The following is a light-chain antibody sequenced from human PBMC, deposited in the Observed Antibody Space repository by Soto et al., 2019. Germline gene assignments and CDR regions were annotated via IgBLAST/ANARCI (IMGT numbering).Light chain of an antibody. J-gene: IGKJ3*01. V-gene: IGKV1-39*01. CDR1: QTVSTN. Sequence: DIQMTQSPSSLSASVGDRVTITCRASQTVSTNLNWYQRKPGKAPSLLIYGSYNLQTGVPSRFSGRGSETDFTLTISSLQPEDFGTYYCQQDNMTPFTFGPGTKVDIK. CDR3: QQDNMTPFT. CDR2: GSY.